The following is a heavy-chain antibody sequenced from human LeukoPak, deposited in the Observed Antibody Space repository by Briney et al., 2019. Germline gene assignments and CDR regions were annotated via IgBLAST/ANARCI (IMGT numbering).Heavy chain of an antibody. CDR1: GGSISSSSYY. V-gene: IGHV4-39*01. J-gene: IGHJ4*02. D-gene: IGHD3-22*01. CDR2: IYYSGIT. CDR3: ASRVRYYYDSSGYERFFDY. Sequence: PSETLSLTCTVSGGSISSSSYYWGWIRQPPGKGLEWIGSIYYSGITYYNPSLKSRVTISVDTSKNQFSLKLSSVTAADTAVYYCASRVRYYYDSSGYERFFDYWGQGTLVTVSS.